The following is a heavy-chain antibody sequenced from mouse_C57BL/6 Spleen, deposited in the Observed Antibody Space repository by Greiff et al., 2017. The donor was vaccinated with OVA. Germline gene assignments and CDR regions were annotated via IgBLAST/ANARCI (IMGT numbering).Heavy chain of an antibody. J-gene: IGHJ2*01. CDR3: ARSLYGSSSVDY. D-gene: IGHD1-1*01. CDR1: GYTFTSYW. V-gene: IGHV1-55*01. Sequence: QVQLQQPGAELVKPGASVKMSCKASGYTFTSYWITWVKQRPGQGLEWIGDIYPGSGSTNYNEKFKSKATLTVDTSSSTAYMQLSSLTSEDSAVYYCARSLYGSSSVDYWGQGTTLTVSS. CDR2: IYPGSGST.